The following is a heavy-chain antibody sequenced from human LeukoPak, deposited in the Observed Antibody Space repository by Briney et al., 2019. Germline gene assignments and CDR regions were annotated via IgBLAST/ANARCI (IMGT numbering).Heavy chain of an antibody. J-gene: IGHJ4*02. CDR2: ISGSGGST. Sequence: PGGSLRLSCAASGFTFSSYAMSWVRQAPGKGLEWVSAISGSGGSTYYADSVKGRFTISRDNSKNTLSLQMNSLRAEDTAVYYCAKDHGIAVAGTADWGQGTLVTVSS. D-gene: IGHD6-19*01. CDR1: GFTFSSYA. V-gene: IGHV3-23*01. CDR3: AKDHGIAVAGTAD.